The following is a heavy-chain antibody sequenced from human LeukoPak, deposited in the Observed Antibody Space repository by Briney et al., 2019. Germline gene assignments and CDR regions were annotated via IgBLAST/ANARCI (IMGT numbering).Heavy chain of an antibody. CDR2: ISGSGDST. D-gene: IGHD2-8*01. Sequence: GGSLILSCAASGFTFSNYAMNWVRQAPGKGLEWVSVISGSGDSTCYTDSVKGRFTISRDNSKSTLYLQMNSLRAEDTAVYYCARDLSYNGGNTLGYFDSWGQGALVTVSS. V-gene: IGHV3-23*01. J-gene: IGHJ4*02. CDR3: ARDLSYNGGNTLGYFDS. CDR1: GFTFSNYA.